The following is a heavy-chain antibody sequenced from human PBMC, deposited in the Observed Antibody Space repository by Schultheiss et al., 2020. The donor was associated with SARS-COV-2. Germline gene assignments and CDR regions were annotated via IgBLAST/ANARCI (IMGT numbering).Heavy chain of an antibody. V-gene: IGHV4-61*05. J-gene: IGHJ5*02. D-gene: IGHD4-11*01. CDR2: IYYSGST. CDR1: GGSISSSSYY. CDR3: ARQTTVTANWFDP. Sequence: SQTLSLTCPVSGGSISSSSYYWGWIRQPPGKGLEWVGYIYYSGSTNYNPSLKSRVTISVDTSKNQFSLKLSSVTAADTAVYYCARQTTVTANWFDPWGQGTLVTVSS.